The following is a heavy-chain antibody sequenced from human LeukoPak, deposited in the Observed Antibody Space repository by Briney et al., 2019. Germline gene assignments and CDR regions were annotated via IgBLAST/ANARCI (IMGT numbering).Heavy chain of an antibody. V-gene: IGHV3-74*01. J-gene: IGHJ4*02. CDR2: TDGSST. CDR3: ARGQQLVD. Sequence: PGGSLRLSCAASGFTFSSYWMHWARQAPGKGLVWVSRTDGSSTSYADSVKGRFTISRDNAKNTLYLQMNSLRAEDTAVYYCARGQQLVDWGQGTLVTVSS. CDR1: GFTFSSYW. D-gene: IGHD6-13*01.